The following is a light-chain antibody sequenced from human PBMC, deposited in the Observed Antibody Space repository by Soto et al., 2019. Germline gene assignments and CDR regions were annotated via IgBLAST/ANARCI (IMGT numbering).Light chain of an antibody. CDR2: DTD. Sequence: QAEVTQEPSLTVSPGGTVTLTCGSSTGPVTNGHFPYWFQQKPGQAPRPLIYDTDNKHSWTPARFSASLLGDKAALTLSGALPEDEADYYCLLSYTGRLYVFGPGTKLTVL. CDR3: LLSYTGRLYV. J-gene: IGLJ1*01. V-gene: IGLV7-46*01. CDR1: TGPVTNGHF.